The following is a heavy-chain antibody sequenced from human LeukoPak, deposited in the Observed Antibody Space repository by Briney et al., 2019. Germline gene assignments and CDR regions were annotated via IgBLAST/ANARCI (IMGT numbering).Heavy chain of an antibody. CDR3: ARKVPNDSSGYYYRGQFDP. D-gene: IGHD3-22*01. CDR2: IIPIFGTA. Sequence: SVRVSCKASGGTFSSYAISWVRQAPGQGLEWMGGIIPIFGTANYAQKFQGRVTITADKSTSTAYMELSSLRSEDTAVYYCARKVPNDSSGYYYRGQFDPWGQGTLVTVSS. V-gene: IGHV1-69*06. J-gene: IGHJ5*02. CDR1: GGTFSSYA.